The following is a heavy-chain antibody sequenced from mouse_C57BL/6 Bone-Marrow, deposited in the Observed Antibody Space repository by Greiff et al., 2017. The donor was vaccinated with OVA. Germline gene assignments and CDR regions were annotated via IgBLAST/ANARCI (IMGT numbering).Heavy chain of an antibody. Sequence: VKLMESGPGLVQPSQSLSITCTVSGFSLTSYGVHWVRQSPVKGLEWLGVIWRGGSTDYNAAFMSRLSITKDNSKSQVFFKMNSLQADDTAIYYCAKNGGLYYDYPWFAYWGQGTLVTVSA. J-gene: IGHJ3*01. CDR1: GFSLTSYG. V-gene: IGHV2-5*01. CDR2: IWRGGST. D-gene: IGHD2-4*01. CDR3: AKNGGLYYDYPWFAY.